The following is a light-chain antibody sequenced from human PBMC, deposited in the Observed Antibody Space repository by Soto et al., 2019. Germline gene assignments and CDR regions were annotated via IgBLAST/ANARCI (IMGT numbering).Light chain of an antibody. V-gene: IGLV2-14*01. J-gene: IGLJ6*01. CDR1: NSDVGGYNY. CDR2: DVS. Sequence: QSALNQPASVSGSPGQSITISCTGTNSDVGGYNYVSWYQHHPGKAPQLLIYDVSSRPSGLSNRFSGDKSGNTASLIISGLQDEDESDYYCASYTNGITDVFCSGTKLTVL. CDR3: ASYTNGITDV.